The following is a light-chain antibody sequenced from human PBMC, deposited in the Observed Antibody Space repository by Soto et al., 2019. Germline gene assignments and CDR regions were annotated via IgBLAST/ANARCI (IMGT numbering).Light chain of an antibody. CDR2: AAS. CDR1: QGIRSY. CDR3: QQYGSSTPYT. J-gene: IGKJ2*01. V-gene: IGKV1-9*01. Sequence: DIQLTQSPSFLSASVGDRVTITCRASQGIRSYLAWYQQKPGKAPKLVIFAASTLESGVPSRFSGSGSGTEFTLTISRLEPEDFAVYFCQQYGSSTPYTFGQGTKLEIK.